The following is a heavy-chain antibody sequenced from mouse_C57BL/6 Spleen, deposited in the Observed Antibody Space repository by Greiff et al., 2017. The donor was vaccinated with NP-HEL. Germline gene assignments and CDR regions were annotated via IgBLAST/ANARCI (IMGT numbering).Heavy chain of an antibody. CDR3: ARSDDYDGAWFAY. CDR2: IYPGSGST. J-gene: IGHJ3*01. Sequence: QVQLQQPGAELVKPGASVKMSCKASGYTFTSYWITWVKQRPGQGLEWIGDIYPGSGSTNYNEKFKSKATLTVDTSSSTAYMQLSSLTSEDSAVYYCARSDDYDGAWFAYWGQVTLVTVSA. CDR1: GYTFTSYW. D-gene: IGHD2-4*01. V-gene: IGHV1-55*01.